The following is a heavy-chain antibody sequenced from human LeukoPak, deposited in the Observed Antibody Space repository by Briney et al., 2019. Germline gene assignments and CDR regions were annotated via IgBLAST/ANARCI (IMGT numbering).Heavy chain of an antibody. CDR2: ISSSGSYI. CDR3: ARNGPFDF. Sequence: GGSLRLSCAASGFTFSSYSMNWVRQAPGKGLEWVSSISSSGSYIYYADSVKGRFTISRDNAKNSLYLQMNSLRAEDTAVYYCARNGPFDFWGQGTLVTVSS. V-gene: IGHV3-21*01. D-gene: IGHD2-8*01. J-gene: IGHJ4*02. CDR1: GFTFSSYS.